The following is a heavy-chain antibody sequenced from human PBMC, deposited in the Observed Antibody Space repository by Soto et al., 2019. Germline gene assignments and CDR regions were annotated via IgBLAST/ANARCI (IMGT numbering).Heavy chain of an antibody. Sequence: QVQIVQSGAEVKKPAASVKISCKSSGYSFMNYAMHWVRQAPGQGLEWMGWIHAGDGQTKYAQRLQGRVTITRDTSPSTVLMELYSLRAEDTAVYYCARVPRCTSDIVELPTVMYEEWFDLGGDGTLVTVSS. V-gene: IGHV1-3*01. CDR3: ARVPRCTSDIVELPTVMYEEWFDL. D-gene: IGHD2-2*01. CDR1: GYSFMNYA. CDR2: IHAGDGQT. J-gene: IGHJ5*02.